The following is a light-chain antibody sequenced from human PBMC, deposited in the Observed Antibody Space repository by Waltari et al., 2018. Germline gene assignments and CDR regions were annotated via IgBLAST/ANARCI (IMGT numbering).Light chain of an antibody. J-gene: IGKJ1*01. Sequence: EVVLTQSPATLSLSPGERATLSCRASHSISKFLAWYQQGPGQASRLLLYDASDRPPGIAARCSGSGSGTDVTLTISSLEPEDFAVYYWQQRTDWLWTFGQGTKVEIK. CDR3: QQRTDWLWT. CDR2: DAS. CDR1: HSISKF. V-gene: IGKV3-11*01.